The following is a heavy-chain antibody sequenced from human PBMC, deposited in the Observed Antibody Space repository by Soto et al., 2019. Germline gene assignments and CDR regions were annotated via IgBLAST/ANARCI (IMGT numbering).Heavy chain of an antibody. V-gene: IGHV1-58*01. CDR3: AAVSRHSGSYHFDY. CDR2: IVVGSGNT. Sequence: ASVKVSCKASGFTFTSSAVQWVRQARGQRLEWIGWIVVGSGNTNYAQKFQERVTITRDMSTSTAYMELSSLRSEDTAVYYCAAVSRHSGSYHFDYWGQGTLVTVSS. D-gene: IGHD1-26*01. CDR1: GFTFTSSA. J-gene: IGHJ4*02.